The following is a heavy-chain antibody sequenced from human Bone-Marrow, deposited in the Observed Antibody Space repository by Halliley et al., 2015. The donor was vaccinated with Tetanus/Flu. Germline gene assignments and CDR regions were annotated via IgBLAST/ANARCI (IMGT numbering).Heavy chain of an antibody. CDR2: IRSKADGYAT. CDR3: TKDYSYAIDV. V-gene: IGHV3-73*01. Sequence: LEWMGHIRSKADGYATTYAASVKGRFTVSRDDSTAYRQMSSLKTEDTAVYYCTKDYSYAIDVWGQGTAVIVSS. J-gene: IGHJ6*02.